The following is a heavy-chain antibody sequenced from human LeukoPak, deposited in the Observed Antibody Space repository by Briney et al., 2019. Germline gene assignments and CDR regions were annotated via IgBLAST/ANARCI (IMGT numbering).Heavy chain of an antibody. V-gene: IGHV4-61*02. CDR3: ARGHCYSTCCSRGIWFDP. D-gene: IGHD2-2*01. J-gene: IGHJ5*02. CDR2: IHPSGSI. Sequence: PSETLSLTCTVSGGSISSGGSCWSWIRQPAGKGLEWIGRIHPSGSISYNPSLVSRVTISLDTSKNQFSLKLSSVTAADTAVYYCARGHCYSTCCSRGIWFDPWGQGSLVTVSS. CDR1: GGSISSGGSC.